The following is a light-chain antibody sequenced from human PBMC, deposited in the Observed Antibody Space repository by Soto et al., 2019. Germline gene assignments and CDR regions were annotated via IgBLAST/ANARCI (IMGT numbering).Light chain of an antibody. Sequence: DNLLTQSPDTLSFSVGAGATLTRRASQTVSSNYLAWYQHRPGQAPKLIIHGASYTAPGIPDRFSGSGSGADFTLTISRLEPEDFAVYFCQHYGNSLWTFGQGTKVDI. CDR3: QHYGNSLWT. CDR2: GAS. CDR1: QTVSSNY. V-gene: IGKV3-20*01. J-gene: IGKJ1*01.